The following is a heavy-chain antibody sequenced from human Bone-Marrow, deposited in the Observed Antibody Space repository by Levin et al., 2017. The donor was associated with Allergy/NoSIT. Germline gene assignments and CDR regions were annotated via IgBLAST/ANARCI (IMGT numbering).Heavy chain of an antibody. J-gene: IGHJ6*03. CDR2: IIPIFGTA. V-gene: IGHV1-69*13. CDR3: ARKYDDILTGYYMDV. CDR1: GGAFSSYA. Sequence: SVKVSCKASGGAFSSYAISWVRQAPGQGLEWMGGIIPIFGTANYAQKFQGRVTITADESTSTAYMELSSLRSEDTAVYYCARKYDDILTGYYMDVWGKGTTVTVSS. D-gene: IGHD3-9*01.